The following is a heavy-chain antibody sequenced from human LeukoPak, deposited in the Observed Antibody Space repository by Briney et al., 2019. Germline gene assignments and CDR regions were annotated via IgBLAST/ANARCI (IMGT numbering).Heavy chain of an antibody. V-gene: IGHV3-30-3*01. CDR2: ISYDGSHK. CDR3: ARRQYSSSSEVDGMDV. D-gene: IGHD6-6*01. Sequence: GRSLRLSCEVSGFTFSSDTFYWIRQAPGKGLEWLAVISYDGSHKYYADSVKGRFTISRDNSKNTLYLQMNSLRVDDTAVYHCARRQYSSSSEVDGMDVWGQGTTVIVSS. J-gene: IGHJ6*02. CDR1: GFTFSSDT.